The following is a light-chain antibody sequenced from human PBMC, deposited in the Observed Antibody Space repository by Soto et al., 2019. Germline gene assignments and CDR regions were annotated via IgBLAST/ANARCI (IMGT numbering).Light chain of an antibody. CDR2: EDN. CDR1: SGSIASNY. CDR3: QSYDSSNQV. V-gene: IGLV6-57*01. J-gene: IGLJ3*02. Sequence: NFMLTQPHSVSESPEKTVTISCTRSSGSIASNYVQWYQQRPGSSPTTVIYEDNQRPSGVPDRFSGSIDSSSNSASLTISGLKTEDEADYYCQSYDSSNQVFGGGTKLTVL.